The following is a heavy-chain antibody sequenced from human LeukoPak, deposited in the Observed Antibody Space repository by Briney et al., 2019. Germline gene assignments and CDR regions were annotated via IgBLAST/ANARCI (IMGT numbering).Heavy chain of an antibody. CDR2: IYYSGST. CDR3: ARHEGPYYDFWSGSRADWFDP. J-gene: IGHJ5*02. CDR1: GGSISSSSYY. V-gene: IGHV4-39*01. D-gene: IGHD3-3*01. Sequence: SETLSLTWTVSGGSISSSSYYWGWIRQPPGKGLEWIGSIYYSGSTYYNPSLKSRVTISVDTSKNQFSLKLSSVTAADTAVYYCARHEGPYYDFWSGSRADWFDPWGQGTLVTVSS.